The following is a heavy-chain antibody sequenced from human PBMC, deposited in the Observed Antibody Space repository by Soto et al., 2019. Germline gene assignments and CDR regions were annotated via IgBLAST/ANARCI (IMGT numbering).Heavy chain of an antibody. J-gene: IGHJ4*02. D-gene: IGHD6-13*01. V-gene: IGHV4-39*01. CDR3: ARQVTGSSWPFFDY. Sequence: SETLSLTCTVSGGSISSSSYYWGWIRQPPGKGLEWIGSIYYSGSTYYNPSLKSRVTISVDTSKNQFSLKLSSVTAADTAVYYCARQVTGSSWPFFDYWGQGTLVTVSS. CDR1: GGSISSSSYY. CDR2: IYYSGST.